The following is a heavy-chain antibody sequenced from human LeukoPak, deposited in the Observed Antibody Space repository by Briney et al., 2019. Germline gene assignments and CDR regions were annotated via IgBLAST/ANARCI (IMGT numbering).Heavy chain of an antibody. D-gene: IGHD5-18*01. J-gene: IGHJ4*02. CDR1: GYTFTGYY. Sequence: ASVKVSCKASGYTFTGYYMHWVRQAPGQGLEWMGWINPNSGGTNYAQKFQGRVTMTRDTSISTAYMELSRLRSDDTAVYYCARDQLGYSYGYLYWGQGTLVTVSS. V-gene: IGHV1-2*02. CDR3: ARDQLGYSYGYLY. CDR2: INPNSGGT.